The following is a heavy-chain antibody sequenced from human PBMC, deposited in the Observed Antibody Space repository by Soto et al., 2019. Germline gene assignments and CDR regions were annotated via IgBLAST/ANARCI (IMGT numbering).Heavy chain of an antibody. CDR3: ARDGGYCSGGSCLTKNYYYYYYYMDV. V-gene: IGHV3-33*01. D-gene: IGHD2-15*01. CDR2: IWYDGSNK. Sequence: GGSLRLSCAASGFTFSSYGMHWVRQAPGKGLEWVAVIWYDGSNKYYADSVKGRFTISRDNSKNTLYLQMNSLRAEDTAVYYCARDGGYCSGGSCLTKNYYYYYYYMDVWGKGTTVTVSS. CDR1: GFTFSSYG. J-gene: IGHJ6*03.